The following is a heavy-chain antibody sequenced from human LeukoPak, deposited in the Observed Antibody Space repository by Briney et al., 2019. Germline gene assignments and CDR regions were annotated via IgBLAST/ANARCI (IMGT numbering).Heavy chain of an antibody. J-gene: IGHJ4*02. Sequence: GGSLRLSCAASGFTFDDYAMHWVRQAPXXGLEWVSGIGWNSGSIGYADSVKGRFTISRDNAKNSLYLQMNSLRAEDTALYYCAKDDSFDYWGQGTLVTVSS. CDR1: GFTFDDYA. V-gene: IGHV3-9*01. CDR3: AKDDSFDY. CDR2: IGWNSGSI.